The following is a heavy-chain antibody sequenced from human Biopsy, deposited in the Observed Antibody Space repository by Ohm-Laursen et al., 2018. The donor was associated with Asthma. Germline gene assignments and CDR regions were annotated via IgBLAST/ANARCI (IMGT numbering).Heavy chain of an antibody. D-gene: IGHD7-27*01. V-gene: IGHV1-2*06. CDR1: AYTFIGYH. J-gene: IGHJ5*02. Sequence: GALVKVSCNASAYTFIGYHLHWVRQAPGEGLEWMGRINPNGGATIYAQKFQGRVTMTRDTSISTAYMELSRLTSDDTAVYYCARVQKSPGDRWFDPWGQGTLVTVSS. CDR3: ARVQKSPGDRWFDP. CDR2: INPNGGAT.